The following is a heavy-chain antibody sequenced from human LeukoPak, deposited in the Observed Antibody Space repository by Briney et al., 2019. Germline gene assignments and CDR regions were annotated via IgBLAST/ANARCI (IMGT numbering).Heavy chain of an antibody. V-gene: IGHV3-53*01. J-gene: IGHJ3*02. D-gene: IGHD2-8*01. CDR3: ARESEWSSAFDI. CDR2: IYSGGST. Sequence: PGGSLRLSCAASGFTVSSNYMSWVRQAPGKGLEWVSVIYSGGSTYYAGSVKGRFTISRDNSKNTLYLQMNSLRAEDTAVYYCARESEWSSAFDIWGQGTMVTVSS. CDR1: GFTVSSNY.